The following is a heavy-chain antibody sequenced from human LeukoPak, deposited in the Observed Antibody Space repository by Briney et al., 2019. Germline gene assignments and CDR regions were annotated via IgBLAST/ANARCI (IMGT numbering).Heavy chain of an antibody. CDR3: ARALVRATMVWYFDL. V-gene: IGHV4-34*01. J-gene: IGHJ2*01. CDR1: GGSFSGYY. CDR2: ISPSGST. Sequence: SETLSLTCAVSGGSFSGYYWSWIRQPPGKGLEWIGEISPSGSTNYSPSLKSRVTISVDTSKSQFSLNLSSVTAADTAVYYCARALVRATMVWYFDLWGRGTLVTVSS. D-gene: IGHD5-12*01.